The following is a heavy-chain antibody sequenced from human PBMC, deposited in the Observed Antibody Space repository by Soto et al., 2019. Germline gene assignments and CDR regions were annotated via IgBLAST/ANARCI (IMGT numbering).Heavy chain of an antibody. CDR3: ARQMAGQKRNYGMDV. CDR2: INPGDSDT. V-gene: IGHV5-51*01. J-gene: IGHJ6*02. CDR1: GYTFTKNW. Sequence: PGESLKISCQGSGYTFTKNWIGWVRQMPGKGLEWMGLINPGDSDTKYSPSFQGQVTFSVDRSIDTAYLQWSSLKASDTAIYYCARQMAGQKRNYGMDVWGQGSTVAVSS.